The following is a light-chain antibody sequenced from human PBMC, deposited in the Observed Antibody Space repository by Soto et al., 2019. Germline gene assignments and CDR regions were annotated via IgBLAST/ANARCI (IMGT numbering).Light chain of an antibody. CDR2: DVS. V-gene: IGLV2-14*01. Sequence: QSALTQPASVSVSPGQSITSSCTGTSSDVGGYNYVSWYQQHPGKAPKLMIYDVSNRPSGVSDRFSGSKSGNTASLTISGLQAEDETDYYCSSYTSSNTFVFGGGTNVTVL. CDR1: SSDVGGYNY. CDR3: SSYTSSNTFV. J-gene: IGLJ1*01.